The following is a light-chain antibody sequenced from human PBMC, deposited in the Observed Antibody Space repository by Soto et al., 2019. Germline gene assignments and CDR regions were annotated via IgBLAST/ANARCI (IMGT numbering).Light chain of an antibody. CDR3: QQSYSTTWT. CDR1: QGISSY. J-gene: IGKJ1*01. V-gene: IGKV1-39*01. Sequence: DIQMTQSPSSLSASVGDRFTITFRASQGISSYLNWYQQKPGKAPKLLIYAASSLQSGVPSRFSGSGSETDFTLTISSLQPEHFATYSCQQSYSTTWTFGQGAKVDIK. CDR2: AAS.